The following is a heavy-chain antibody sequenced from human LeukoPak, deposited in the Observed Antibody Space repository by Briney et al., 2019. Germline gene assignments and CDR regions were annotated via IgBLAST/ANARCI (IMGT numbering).Heavy chain of an antibody. Sequence: GESLRLSCAASGFTVSSNYMSWVRQAPGKGLEWVSVIYSGGNTYYADSVKGRFTISRDNSKNTLYLQMNSLRAEDTAVYYCARENSGWSPIHLDYWGQGTLVTVSS. D-gene: IGHD6-19*01. J-gene: IGHJ4*02. V-gene: IGHV3-53*01. CDR1: GFTVSSNY. CDR3: ARENSGWSPIHLDY. CDR2: IYSGGNT.